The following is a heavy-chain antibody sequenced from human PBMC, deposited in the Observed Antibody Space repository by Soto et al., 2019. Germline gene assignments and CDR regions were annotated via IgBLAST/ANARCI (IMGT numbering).Heavy chain of an antibody. CDR1: GFTFSDYA. CDR3: AKGGRQWLVTSDFNY. D-gene: IGHD6-19*01. Sequence: VQLVESGGGVVQPGRSLRLSCAASGFTFSDYAMHWVRQAPGKGLEWVAVVSHDGRNTHYADSVKGRFTICRDSSKNTFSLAITCLRAEDTAVYYCAKGGRQWLVTSDFNYWGQGALVTVSS. CDR2: VSHDGRNT. V-gene: IGHV3-30*18. J-gene: IGHJ4*02.